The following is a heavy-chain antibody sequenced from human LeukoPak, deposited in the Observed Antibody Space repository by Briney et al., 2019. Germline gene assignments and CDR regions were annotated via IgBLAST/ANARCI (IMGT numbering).Heavy chain of an antibody. D-gene: IGHD3-10*01. CDR2: IKQDGSEK. J-gene: IGHJ4*02. Sequence: GGSLRLSCAASGLTFSSYWMSWVRQAPGKGLEWVANIKQDGSEKYYVDSVKGRFTISRDSAKNSLYLQMNSLRAEDTAVYYCARGRLWFGDHWGQGTLVTVSS. CDR3: ARGRLWFGDH. CDR1: GLTFSSYW. V-gene: IGHV3-7*01.